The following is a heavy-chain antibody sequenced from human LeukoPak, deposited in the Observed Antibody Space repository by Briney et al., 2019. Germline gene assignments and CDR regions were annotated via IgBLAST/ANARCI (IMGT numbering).Heavy chain of an antibody. CDR3: ARAGGGSNYFDY. V-gene: IGHV4-61*02. Sequence: SETLSLTCTVSGGSISSGSYYWSWIRQPAGKGLEWIGRIYTSGSTNYNPSLKSRVTISVDASENHFSLKLSSVTAADTAVYYCARAGGGSNYFDYWGQGTLVTVSS. CDR2: IYTSGST. J-gene: IGHJ4*02. D-gene: IGHD3-10*01. CDR1: GGSISSGSYY.